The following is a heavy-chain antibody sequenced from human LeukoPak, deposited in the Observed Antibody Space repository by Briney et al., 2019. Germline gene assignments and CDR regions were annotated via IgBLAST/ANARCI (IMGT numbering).Heavy chain of an antibody. D-gene: IGHD5-18*01. CDR3: ARQGYHRNWFDP. CDR1: GDSISSSVYY. Sequence: PSETLSLTCTVSGDSISSSVYYWGWIRQPPGKGLEWIGSIYYSGSTYYNPSLKSRVTISVDTSKNQFSLKLSSVTAADTAVYYCARQGYHRNWFDPWGQGTLVTVSS. J-gene: IGHJ5*02. CDR2: IYYSGST. V-gene: IGHV4-39*01.